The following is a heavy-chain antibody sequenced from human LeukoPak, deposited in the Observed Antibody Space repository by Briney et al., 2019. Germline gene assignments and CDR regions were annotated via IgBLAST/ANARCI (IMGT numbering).Heavy chain of an antibody. V-gene: IGHV3-21*01. J-gene: IGHJ4*02. CDR2: ISSSSSYI. Sequence: GGSLRLSCAASGFTFSSYSMNWVRQAPGKGLEWVSSISSSSSYIYYADSVKGRFTISRDNAKNSLYLQMNSLRAEDTAVYYCARLSLWYSSGWYYFDYWGQGTLVTVSS. CDR3: ARLSLWYSSGWYYFDY. D-gene: IGHD6-19*01. CDR1: GFTFSSYS.